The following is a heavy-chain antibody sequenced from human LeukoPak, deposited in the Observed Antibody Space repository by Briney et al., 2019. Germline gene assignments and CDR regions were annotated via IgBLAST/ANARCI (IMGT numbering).Heavy chain of an antibody. J-gene: IGHJ4*02. D-gene: IGHD4-17*01. CDR1: GFTFSSYS. Sequence: GGSLRLSCAASGFTFSSYSTNWVRQAPGKGLEWVSSISSSSSYIYYADSVKGRFTISRDNAKNSLYLQMNSLRAEDTAVYYCARGGTTVTTPFDYWGQGTLVTVSS. CDR3: ARGGTTVTTPFDY. CDR2: ISSSSSYI. V-gene: IGHV3-21*01.